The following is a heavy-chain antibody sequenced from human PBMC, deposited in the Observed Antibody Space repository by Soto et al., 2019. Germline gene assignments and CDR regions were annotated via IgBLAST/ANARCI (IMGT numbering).Heavy chain of an antibody. V-gene: IGHV2-5*02. Sequence: QITLKESGPTLVKPTQTLTLTCTFSGFSLSTRDVGVGWIRQPPGKALEWLTLIYWDDYKHYSPSLETRLAITKDTSKNKVVLTMTNMDPVDTATYYCAQKGRGYFDYWGQGTLVTVSS. D-gene: IGHD3-10*01. CDR2: IYWDDYK. CDR1: GFSLSTRDVG. CDR3: AQKGRGYFDY. J-gene: IGHJ4*02.